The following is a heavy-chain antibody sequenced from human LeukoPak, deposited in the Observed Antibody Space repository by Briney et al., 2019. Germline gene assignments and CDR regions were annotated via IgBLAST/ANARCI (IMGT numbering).Heavy chain of an antibody. J-gene: IGHJ4*02. CDR3: AKSRSWFYFDY. CDR2: ISSNGGST. V-gene: IGHV3-64*04. D-gene: IGHD6-13*01. CDR1: GFTFSSYA. Sequence: GGSLRLSCSASGFTFSSYAMHWVRQAPGKGLEYVSAISSNGGSTYYADSVKGRFTISRDNSKNTLYLQMNSLTVEDTAVYYCAKSRSWFYFDYWGQGILVTVSS.